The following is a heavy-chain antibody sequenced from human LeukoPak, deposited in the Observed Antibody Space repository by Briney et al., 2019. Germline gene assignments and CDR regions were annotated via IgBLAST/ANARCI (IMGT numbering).Heavy chain of an antibody. CDR2: ISGHNGDT. CDR1: GYTFSGYG. D-gene: IGHD3-16*01. V-gene: IGHV1-18*04. CDR3: TKDMGSNPAWIT. J-gene: IGHJ4*02. Sequence: ASVKVSCKTSGYTFSGYGISWVRQAPGRGLDWMGWISGHNGDTYFAQKFQGRVTLTTDTSTSTAYMELRSLRSDDTAVYYCTKDMGSNPAWITWGQGTLVTVSS.